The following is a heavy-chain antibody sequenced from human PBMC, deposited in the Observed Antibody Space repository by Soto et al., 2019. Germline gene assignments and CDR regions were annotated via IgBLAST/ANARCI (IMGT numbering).Heavy chain of an antibody. V-gene: IGHV3-23*01. CDR2: ISGSGDKT. J-gene: IGHJ1*01. D-gene: IGHD2-8*01. CDR3: ARESKWYGGQDVQD. CDR1: GFTFKYYA. Sequence: EVQLLQSGGGLAQPGTSLRLSCAASGFTFKYYAMTWVRQAPGKGLEWVSTISGSGDKTDYADSVKGRFRVSRDNSKDTLYLQLDSLRADDTALYYCARESKWYGGQDVQDWGQGTLVTVSS.